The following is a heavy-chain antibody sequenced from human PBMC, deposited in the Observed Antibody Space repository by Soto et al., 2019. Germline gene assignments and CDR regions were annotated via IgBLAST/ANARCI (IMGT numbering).Heavy chain of an antibody. Sequence: QVQLQQWGAGLLKPSETLSLTCAVYGGSFSGYYWSWIRQPPGKGLEWMGEINHSGSTNYNPSLKSRATISVDTSQTQFSLRLSSVNAADTAVYYYARGPRRGYCFRGRRFDPWGQGTLVTVSS. V-gene: IGHV4-34*01. J-gene: IGHJ5*02. CDR1: GGSFSGYY. CDR3: ARGPRRGYCFRGRRFDP. D-gene: IGHD2-21*02. CDR2: INHSGST.